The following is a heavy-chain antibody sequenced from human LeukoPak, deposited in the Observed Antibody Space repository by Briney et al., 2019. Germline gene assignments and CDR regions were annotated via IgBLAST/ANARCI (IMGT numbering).Heavy chain of an antibody. CDR3: AKRVAHSSGYYWDY. J-gene: IGHJ4*02. D-gene: IGHD6-19*01. Sequence: LTGGSLRLSCAASGFTFSSYGMSWVRQAPGRGLEWVSALSGSGGSTYYADSVKGRFTISRDNSKNTLYLQMNSLRAEDTAVYYCAKRVAHSSGYYWDYWGQGTLVTVSS. CDR1: GFTFSSYG. V-gene: IGHV3-23*01. CDR2: LSGSGGST.